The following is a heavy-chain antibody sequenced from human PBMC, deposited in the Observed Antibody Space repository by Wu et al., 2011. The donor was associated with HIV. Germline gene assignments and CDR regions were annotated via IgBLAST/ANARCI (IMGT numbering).Heavy chain of an antibody. D-gene: IGHD3-10*01. CDR1: GYKLTELS. Sequence: QVQLVQSGAEVKKPGASVKVSCKTSGYKLTELSMHWVRQAPGKGLEWMGGFHPEDGKTIYAWKFQGRVTMTEDTSTDTAYMELRSLRSEDTAMYYCVKDRSFGRGVPPDFAMDVWGQGTTVTVSS. V-gene: IGHV1-24*01. CDR2: FHPEDGKT. CDR3: VKDRSFGRGVPPDFAMDV. J-gene: IGHJ6*02.